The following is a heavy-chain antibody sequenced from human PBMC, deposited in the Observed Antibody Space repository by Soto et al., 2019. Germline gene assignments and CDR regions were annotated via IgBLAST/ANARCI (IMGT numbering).Heavy chain of an antibody. CDR1: GSTFSNIA. CDR3: ATAQNWGWAS. Sequence: GESLKISCAASGSTFSNIAMIWVRQAPGKGLEWVSSIGGSGGGITYADSMKGRFTISRDNSKNTLYLQINSLRAEDTAVYYCATAQNWGWASWGQGTLVTVSS. J-gene: IGHJ5*02. D-gene: IGHD7-27*01. V-gene: IGHV3-23*01. CDR2: IGGSGGGI.